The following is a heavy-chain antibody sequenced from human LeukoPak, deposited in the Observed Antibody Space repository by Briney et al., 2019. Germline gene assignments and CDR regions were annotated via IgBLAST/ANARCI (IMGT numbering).Heavy chain of an antibody. CDR2: ISAHSRYI. Sequence: GGSLRLSCAASGFTFSDFGMNWVRQAPGKGLEWVSSISAHSRYIYYADSVKGRFTISRDNDQSSLYLQMSSLRAEDSAVYFCARQYYDFWSGFYTADYYFDYWGRGTLVTVSS. V-gene: IGHV3-21*01. D-gene: IGHD3-3*01. CDR3: ARQYYDFWSGFYTADYYFDY. J-gene: IGHJ4*02. CDR1: GFTFSDFG.